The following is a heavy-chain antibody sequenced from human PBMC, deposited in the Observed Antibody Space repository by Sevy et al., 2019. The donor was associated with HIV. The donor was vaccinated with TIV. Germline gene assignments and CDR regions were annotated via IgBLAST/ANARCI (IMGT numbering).Heavy chain of an antibody. Sequence: SETLSLTCTVSGPSLTTSYWTWIRQPAGKGLEWIGRLSSTGKPNSNPSLRSRVTLSRDMSKNQFFLRLTSVTAADTAMYYCARLRNSWFDPWGQGTLVTVSS. D-gene: IGHD1-26*01. V-gene: IGHV4-4*07. CDR3: ARLRNSWFDP. J-gene: IGHJ5*02. CDR1: GPSLTTSY. CDR2: LSSTGKP.